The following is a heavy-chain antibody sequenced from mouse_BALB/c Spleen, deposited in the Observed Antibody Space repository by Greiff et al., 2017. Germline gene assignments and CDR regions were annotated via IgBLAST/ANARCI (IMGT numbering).Heavy chain of an antibody. CDR3: ARDRKTSYAMDY. J-gene: IGHJ4*01. CDR1: GFTFTDYY. CDR2: IRNKANGYTT. Sequence: EVKLVESGGGLVQPGGSLRLSCATSGFTFTDYYMSWVRQPPGKALEWLGFIRNKANGYTTEYSASVKGRFTISRDNSQSILYLQMNTLRAEDSATYYCARDRKTSYAMDYWGQGTSVTVSS. V-gene: IGHV7-3*02.